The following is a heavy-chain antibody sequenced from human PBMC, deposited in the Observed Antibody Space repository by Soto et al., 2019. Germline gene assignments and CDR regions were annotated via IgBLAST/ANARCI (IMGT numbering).Heavy chain of an antibody. CDR1: GGTFSSYA. J-gene: IGHJ3*02. D-gene: IGHD2-8*01. Sequence: WASVKVSCKASGGTFSSYAISWVRQAPGQGLEWMGGIIPIFGTANYAQKFQGRVTITADKSTSTAYMELSSLRSEDTAVYYCARLGHCTNGVCYDILGQGTMVTVSS. CDR2: IIPIFGTA. CDR3: ARLGHCTNGVCYDI. V-gene: IGHV1-69*06.